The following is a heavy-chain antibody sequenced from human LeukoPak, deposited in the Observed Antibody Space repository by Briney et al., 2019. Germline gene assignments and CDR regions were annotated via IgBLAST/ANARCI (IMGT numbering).Heavy chain of an antibody. V-gene: IGHV4-61*01. CDR1: GGSFSSGSYY. Sequence: SETLSLTCTVSGGSFSSGSYYWSWIRQPPGTGLEWIGYIYYSGSTNYNPSLKSRVTISVDTSKNQFSLKLSSVTAADTAVYYCARGDLIYYFDYWGQGTLVTVSS. J-gene: IGHJ4*02. CDR2: IYYSGST. CDR3: ARGDLIYYFDY.